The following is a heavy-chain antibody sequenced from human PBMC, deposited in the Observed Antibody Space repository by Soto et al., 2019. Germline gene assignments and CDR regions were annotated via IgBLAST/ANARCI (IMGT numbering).Heavy chain of an antibody. D-gene: IGHD3-3*01. J-gene: IGHJ6*02. V-gene: IGHV3-74*01. CDR2: INSDGSST. CDR3: VKTYYDFWSCYYIRYDYDYGTDV. CDR1: GFTFSSYW. Sequence: EVQLVESGGGLVQPGGSLRLSCAASGFTFSSYWMHWVRQAPGKGLVWVSRINSDGSSTSYADSVKGRFTISRDNGKNTFYLHMSNLRAEDTAVCYCVKTYYDFWSCYYIRYDYDYGTDVCGQGTTVTVSS.